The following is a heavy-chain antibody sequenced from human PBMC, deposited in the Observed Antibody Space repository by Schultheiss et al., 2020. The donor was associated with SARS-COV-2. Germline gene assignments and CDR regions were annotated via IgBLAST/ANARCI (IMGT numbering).Heavy chain of an antibody. CDR3: ARGGAARSPDIYYYYYGMDV. Sequence: ASVKVSCKASGYTFTSYAMHWVRQAPGQRLEWMGWINAGNGNTKYSQKFQGWVTMTRDTSISTAYMELSRLRSDDTAVYYCARGGAARSPDIYYYYYGMDVWGQGTTVTVSS. CDR2: INAGNGNT. V-gene: IGHV1-3*01. D-gene: IGHD6-6*01. CDR1: GYTFTSYA. J-gene: IGHJ6*02.